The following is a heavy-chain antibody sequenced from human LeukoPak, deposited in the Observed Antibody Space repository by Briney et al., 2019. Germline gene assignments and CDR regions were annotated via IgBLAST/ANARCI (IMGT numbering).Heavy chain of an antibody. V-gene: IGHV3-30-3*01. Sequence: GGSLRLSCAASGFTFSSYAMHWVRQAPGKGLEWVAVISYDGSNKYYADSVKGRFTISRDNSKNTLYLQMNSLRAEDTAVYYCARARETETYYGMDVWGQGTTVTVSS. CDR3: ARARETETYYGMDV. J-gene: IGHJ6*02. CDR2: ISYDGSNK. D-gene: IGHD5-24*01. CDR1: GFTFSSYA.